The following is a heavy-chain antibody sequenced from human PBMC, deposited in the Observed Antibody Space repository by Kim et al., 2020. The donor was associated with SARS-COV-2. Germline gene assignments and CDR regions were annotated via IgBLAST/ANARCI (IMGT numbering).Heavy chain of an antibody. D-gene: IGHD6-19*01. V-gene: IGHV4-39*01. J-gene: IGHJ6*02. CDR3: ATQRRIAVAGNHYYYYYGMDV. Sequence: SETLSLTCTVSGGSISSSSYYWGWIRQPPGKGLEWIGSIYYSGSTYYNPSLKSRVTISVDTSKNQFSLKLSSVTAADTAVYYCATQRRIAVAGNHYYYYYGMDVWGQGTTVTVSS. CDR1: GGSISSSSYY. CDR2: IYYSGST.